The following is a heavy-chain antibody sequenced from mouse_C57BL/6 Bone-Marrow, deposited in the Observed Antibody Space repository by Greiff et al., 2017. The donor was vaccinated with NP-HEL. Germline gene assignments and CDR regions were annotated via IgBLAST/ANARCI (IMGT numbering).Heavy chain of an antibody. Sequence: QVQLQQSGAELARPGASVKLSCKASGYTFTSYGISWVKQRTGQGLEWIGEIYPRSGNNYYTEKFKGKATLTADKSSSTAYMELRSLTSEDSSVYFCARYDYDVSDYFDYWGQGTTLTVSS. D-gene: IGHD2-4*01. CDR1: GYTFTSYG. V-gene: IGHV1-81*01. CDR3: ARYDYDVSDYFDY. J-gene: IGHJ2*01. CDR2: IYPRSGNN.